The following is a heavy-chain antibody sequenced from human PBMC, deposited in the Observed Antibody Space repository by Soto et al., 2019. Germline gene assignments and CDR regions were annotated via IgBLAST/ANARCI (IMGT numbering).Heavy chain of an antibody. CDR2: ISGTGGST. D-gene: IGHD6-6*01. CDR1: GFTFSSYA. Sequence: AQLLESGGGLVQPGGSLRLSCAASGFTFSSYAMDWVRQAPGKGLEWVSGISGTGGSTYYADSVKGRFTISRDNSKNTLYLQMSSLRAGDTALYYCAKDRSIFNSDGGGFDNWGQGTLVTVSS. V-gene: IGHV3-23*01. J-gene: IGHJ4*02. CDR3: AKDRSIFNSDGGGFDN.